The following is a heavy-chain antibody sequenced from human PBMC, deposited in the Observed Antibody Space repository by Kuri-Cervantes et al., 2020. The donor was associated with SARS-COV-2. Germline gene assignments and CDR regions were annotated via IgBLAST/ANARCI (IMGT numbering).Heavy chain of an antibody. Sequence: SETLSLTCAVSGYSISSGYYWGWIRQPPGKGLEWIGYIYYSGSTNYNPSLKSRVTISVDTSKNQFSLKLCSVTAADTAVYYCARDRIYSSSSGRFDYWGQGTLVTVSS. V-gene: IGHV4-38-2*02. J-gene: IGHJ4*02. CDR3: ARDRIYSSSSGRFDY. CDR1: GYSISSGYY. CDR2: IYYSGST. D-gene: IGHD6-6*01.